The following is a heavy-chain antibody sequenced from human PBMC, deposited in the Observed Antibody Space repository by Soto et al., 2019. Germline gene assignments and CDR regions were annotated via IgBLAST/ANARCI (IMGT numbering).Heavy chain of an antibody. CDR3: AREVQVHTPAFVY. D-gene: IGHD3-10*01. J-gene: IGHJ4*02. CDR2: ISPMFGAA. Sequence: QVQLVQSGAEMKKPGSSVKVSCQSSGGPFHTYAMNWVRQAPGQGPEWMGDISPMFGAANYAPKFQGRVTITADESTGTSYMQLSSLTSEDTALYFCAREVQVHTPAFVYWGQGTLVTVSS. CDR1: GGPFHTYA. V-gene: IGHV1-69*19.